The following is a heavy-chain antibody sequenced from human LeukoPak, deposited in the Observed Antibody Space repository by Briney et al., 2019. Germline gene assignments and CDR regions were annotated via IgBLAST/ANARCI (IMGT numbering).Heavy chain of an antibody. CDR2: MKEDGGEI. J-gene: IGHJ4*02. Sequence: PGGTLRLSCEASAFTFSSYWMSWVRQAPGKGLEWVANMKEDGGEINYVDSVKGRFTISRDNAKNLLFLQMNSLRVEDTAVYYCARDRGYSTFDYWGQGTLVTVSS. V-gene: IGHV3-7*01. CDR3: ARDRGYSTFDY. D-gene: IGHD4-23*01. CDR1: AFTFSSYW.